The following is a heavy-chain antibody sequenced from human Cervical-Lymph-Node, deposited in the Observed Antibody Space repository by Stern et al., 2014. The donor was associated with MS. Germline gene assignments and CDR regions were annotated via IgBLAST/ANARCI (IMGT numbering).Heavy chain of an antibody. V-gene: IGHV1-69*12. Sequence: QVQLVQSGAEVKKPGSSVKVSCKASGGTFSSYAISWGRQAPGKGLEWMGGSITIFGTANYAQKFQGRVTITADESTSTAYMELSSLRSEDTAVYYCARGELKEGLVRGMDVWGQGTTVTVSS. CDR2: SITIFGTA. CDR1: GGTFSSYA. CDR3: ARGELKEGLVRGMDV. D-gene: IGHD1-26*01. J-gene: IGHJ6*02.